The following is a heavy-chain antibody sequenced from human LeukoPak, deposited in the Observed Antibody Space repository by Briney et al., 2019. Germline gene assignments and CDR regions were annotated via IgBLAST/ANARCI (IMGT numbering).Heavy chain of an antibody. D-gene: IGHD3-10*01. Sequence: ASETLSLTCAVYGGSFSGYYWSWIRQPPGKGLEWIGEINHSGSTNYNPSLKSRVTISVDTSKNQFSLKLSSVTAADTAVYYCARAKKLLWFGPWGQGTLVTVSS. CDR2: INHSGST. V-gene: IGHV4-34*01. J-gene: IGHJ5*02. CDR3: ARAKKLLWFGP. CDR1: GGSFSGYY.